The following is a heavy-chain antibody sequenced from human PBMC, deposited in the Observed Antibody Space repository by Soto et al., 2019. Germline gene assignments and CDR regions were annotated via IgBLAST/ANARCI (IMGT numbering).Heavy chain of an antibody. CDR3: ARRGYSSSSLLVDY. V-gene: IGHV1-69*02. J-gene: IGHJ4*02. CDR1: GGTFSSYN. Sequence: ASVKVSCKASGGTFSSYNISWVRQAPGQGLEWMGRIIPILGIANYAQKFQGRVTITADKSTSTAYMELSSLRSEDTAVYYCARRGYSSSSLLVDYWGQGTLVTVSS. D-gene: IGHD6-6*01. CDR2: IIPILGIA.